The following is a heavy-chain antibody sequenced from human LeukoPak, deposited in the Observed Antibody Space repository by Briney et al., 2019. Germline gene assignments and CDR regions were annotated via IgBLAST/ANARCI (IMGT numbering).Heavy chain of an antibody. CDR2: IKQDGSQK. J-gene: IGHJ4*02. CDR1: GFTFSSYW. CDR3: AKRYYDFPLDY. V-gene: IGHV3-7*05. D-gene: IGHD3-3*01. Sequence: GGSLRLSCAVSGFTFSSYWMNWVRQAPGKGLEWVANIKQDGSQKYYVDSVRGRFTISRDNAKNSLYLQLNNPRVEDTAVYYCAKRYYDFPLDYWGQGTLVTVSS.